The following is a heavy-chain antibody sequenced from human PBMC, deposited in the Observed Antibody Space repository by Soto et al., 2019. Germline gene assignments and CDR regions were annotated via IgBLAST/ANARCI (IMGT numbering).Heavy chain of an antibody. CDR3: TRGDSSSWRPHFDY. CDR1: VASIRSYY. J-gene: IGHJ4*02. V-gene: IGHV4-59*01. D-gene: IGHD6-13*01. CDR2: IHHSGST. Sequence: QVQLQESGPGLVRPSETLSLTCTVSVASIRSYYWSWIRQPPGKGLEWIGFIHHSGSTNYNPSLKSRLTMSVDTSKNQFSLKLSSVTAADTAVYYCTRGDSSSWRPHFDYWGQGTLVTVSS.